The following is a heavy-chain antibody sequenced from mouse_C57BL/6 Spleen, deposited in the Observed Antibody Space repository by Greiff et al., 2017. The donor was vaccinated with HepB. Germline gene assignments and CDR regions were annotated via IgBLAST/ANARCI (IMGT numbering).Heavy chain of an antibody. Sequence: EVQVVESGAELVRPGASVKLSCTASGFNIKDDYMHWVKQRPEQGLEWIGWIDPENGDTEYASKFQGKATITADTSSNTAYLQLSSLTSEDTAVYYCTTWGTTVVDWGQGTTLTVSS. D-gene: IGHD1-1*01. V-gene: IGHV14-4*01. CDR3: TTWGTTVVD. CDR1: GFNIKDDY. CDR2: IDPENGDT. J-gene: IGHJ2*01.